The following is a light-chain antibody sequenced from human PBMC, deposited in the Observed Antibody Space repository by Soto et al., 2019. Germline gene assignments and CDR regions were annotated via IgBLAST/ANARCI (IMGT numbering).Light chain of an antibody. J-gene: IGKJ5*01. CDR3: HQHYNVPFT. CDR2: WAS. V-gene: IGKV4-1*01. CDR1: QSVLYTSNNKNY. Sequence: DIVMTQSPDSLAVSLGERATINCKSSQSVLYTSNNKNYLAWYQQKPGQPPKLLVYWASARESGVPDRVSGRGSGTDFTLTISTLQAEDVAVYYCHQHYNVPFTFGQGTRLEIK.